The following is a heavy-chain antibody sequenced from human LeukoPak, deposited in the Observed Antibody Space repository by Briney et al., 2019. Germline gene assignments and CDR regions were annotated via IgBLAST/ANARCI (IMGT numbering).Heavy chain of an antibody. J-gene: IGHJ4*02. CDR1: GFTFSSYG. D-gene: IGHD3-10*01. V-gene: IGHV3-30*02. Sequence: GGSLRLSCGASGFTFSSYGMHWVRQAPGKGLEWVAFIRYDGSNKYYADSVKGRFTISRDNSKNTLYLQMNSLRAEDTAVYYCAKDALLMVRGVLDWGQGTLVTVSS. CDR3: AKDALLMVRGVLD. CDR2: IRYDGSNK.